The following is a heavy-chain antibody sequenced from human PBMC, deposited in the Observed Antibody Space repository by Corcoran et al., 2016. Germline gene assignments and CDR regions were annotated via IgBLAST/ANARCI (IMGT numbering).Heavy chain of an antibody. CDR2: IDPSDSYT. Sequence: EVQLVQTGAEVKKPGTSLRSSCKGSGYSFTSYWISWVRQMPGNGLEWMGRIDPSDSYTNYSPSFQGHATITAAKSISTAYLQWRSLKASDTAMYFCARQYYGDYGGDYCGQGTLVTVSS. CDR3: ARQYYGDYGGDY. J-gene: IGHJ4*02. V-gene: IGHV5-10-1*03. CDR1: GYSFTSYW. D-gene: IGHD4-17*01.